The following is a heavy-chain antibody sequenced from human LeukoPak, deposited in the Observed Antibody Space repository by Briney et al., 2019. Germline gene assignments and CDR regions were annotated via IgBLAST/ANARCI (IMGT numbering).Heavy chain of an antibody. Sequence: ASVKVSCTASGYTFIEFVIHWVRQAPGQRLEWMGWIKAGDGYTKYSQKFQGRVTITRSTSATTAFMELSSLTSEDTAVYYCARTWSTVTGEYFQLWGQGTLVTVSS. CDR3: ARTWSTVTGEYFQL. V-gene: IGHV1-3*01. J-gene: IGHJ1*01. D-gene: IGHD4-17*01. CDR2: IKAGDGYT. CDR1: GYTFIEFV.